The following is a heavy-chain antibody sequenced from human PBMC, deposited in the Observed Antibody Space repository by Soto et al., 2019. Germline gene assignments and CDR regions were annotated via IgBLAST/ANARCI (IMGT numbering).Heavy chain of an antibody. CDR1: GFTFSDYY. Sequence: GGSLRLSCAASGFTFSDYYMTWVRQAPGKGLEWVSYMDNSASTTYYGDSVRGRFAIYRDNAKNLLFLQMNSLRGEDTAVYYCAKFNWNYGPSYALDIWGQGTMVTVAS. CDR2: MDNSASTT. V-gene: IGHV3-11*01. CDR3: AKFNWNYGPSYALDI. J-gene: IGHJ3*02. D-gene: IGHD1-7*01.